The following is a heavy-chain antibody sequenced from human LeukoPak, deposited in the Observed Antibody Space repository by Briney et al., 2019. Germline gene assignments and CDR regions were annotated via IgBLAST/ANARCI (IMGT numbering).Heavy chain of an antibody. D-gene: IGHD4-11*01. J-gene: IGHJ5*02. CDR3: ARDTGRASWFDP. V-gene: IGHV3-7*01. CDR1: GFTFSNYW. CDR2: INQDGSEK. Sequence: GGSLRLSCAASGFTFSNYWMSWVRQAPGKGLEWVASINQDGSEKYYVDSVKGRFTISRDNAKNSLYLQMNSLRAEDTAVYYCARDTGRASWFDPWGQGTLVTVSS.